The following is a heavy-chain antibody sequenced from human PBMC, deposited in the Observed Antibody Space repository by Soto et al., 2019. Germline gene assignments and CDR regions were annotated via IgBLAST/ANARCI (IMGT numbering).Heavy chain of an antibody. CDR3: ARDEYSSSSSSNWFDP. V-gene: IGHV1-46*01. CDR2: INPSGGST. Sequence: VASVKVSCKASGYTFTSYYMHWVRQAPGQGLEWMGIINPSGGSTSYAQKFQGRVTMTRDTSTSTVYMELSSLRSEDTAVYYCARDEYSSSSSSNWFDPWGQGTLVTVS. CDR1: GYTFTSYY. D-gene: IGHD6-6*01. J-gene: IGHJ5*02.